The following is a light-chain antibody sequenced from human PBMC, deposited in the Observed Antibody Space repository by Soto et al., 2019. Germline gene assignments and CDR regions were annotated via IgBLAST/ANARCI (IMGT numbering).Light chain of an antibody. CDR2: DVS. CDR3: RSYTSSTTRV. Sequence: QSALTQPASVSGSPGQAITISCTGTSSDVGDYNYVSWYQQHPGKAPKLMIYDVSNRPSGVSNRFSGSKSGSTASLTISGLQAEYEADYYCRSYTSSTTRVFGTGTKLTVL. CDR1: SSDVGDYNY. J-gene: IGLJ1*01. V-gene: IGLV2-14*01.